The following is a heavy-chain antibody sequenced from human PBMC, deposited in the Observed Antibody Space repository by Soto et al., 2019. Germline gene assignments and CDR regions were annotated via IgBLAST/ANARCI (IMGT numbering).Heavy chain of an antibody. Sequence: PSETLSLTCTVSGGSISSGGYYWSWIRQHPGKGLEWIGYIYYSGSTYYNPSLKSRVTISVDTSKNQFSLKLSSVTAADTAVYYCARVYKAYDSSGYYFNWFDPWGQGTLVTVSS. J-gene: IGHJ5*02. CDR3: ARVYKAYDSSGYYFNWFDP. CDR2: IYYSGST. D-gene: IGHD3-22*01. V-gene: IGHV4-31*03. CDR1: GGSISSGGYY.